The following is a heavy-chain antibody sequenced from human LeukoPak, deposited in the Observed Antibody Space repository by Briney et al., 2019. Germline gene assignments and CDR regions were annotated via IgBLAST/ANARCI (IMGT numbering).Heavy chain of an antibody. CDR3: ARASSSWYGYFDY. CDR2: IKQDGSEK. V-gene: IGHV3-7*01. J-gene: IGHJ4*02. Sequence: GGSLRLSCAASGFTFSSYWMSWVRQAPGKGLEWVANIKQDGSEKYYVDSEKGRFTISRDNAKNSLYLQMNNLRAEDTAVYYCARASSSWYGYFDYWGQGTLVTVSS. D-gene: IGHD6-13*01. CDR1: GFTFSSYW.